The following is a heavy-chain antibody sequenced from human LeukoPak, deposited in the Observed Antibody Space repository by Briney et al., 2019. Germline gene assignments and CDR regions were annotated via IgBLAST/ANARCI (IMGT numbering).Heavy chain of an antibody. CDR1: GFAFDDYA. J-gene: IGHJ4*02. CDR3: AKDNGYYYGSGSYDY. CDR2: ISWNSGSI. D-gene: IGHD3-10*01. Sequence: GGSLRLSCAASGFAFDDYAIHWVRQTPGKGLEWVSGISWNSGSIGYADSVKGRFTISRDNAKNSLYLQMNSLRAEDTALYYCAKDNGYYYGSGSYDYWGQGTLVTVSS. V-gene: IGHV3-9*01.